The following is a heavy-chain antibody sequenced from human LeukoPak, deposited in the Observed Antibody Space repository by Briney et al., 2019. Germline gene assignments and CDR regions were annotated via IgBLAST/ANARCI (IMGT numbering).Heavy chain of an antibody. CDR2: IYYSGST. D-gene: IGHD3-10*01. CDR3: ARGPYYDTGIDI. J-gene: IGHJ3*02. V-gene: IGHV4-39*07. Sequence: SETLSLTCTVSGGSISSSSHYWGWIRQPPGKGLEWIGSIYYSGSTYYNPSLKSRVTISVDTSKNQFSLKLSSVTAADTAVYYCARGPYYDTGIDIWGQGTMVTVSS. CDR1: GGSISSSSHY.